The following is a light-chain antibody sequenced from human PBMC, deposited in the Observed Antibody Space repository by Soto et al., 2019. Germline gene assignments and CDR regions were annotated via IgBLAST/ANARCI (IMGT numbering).Light chain of an antibody. CDR1: SSDVGSYTY. Sequence: QSALTQPASVSGSPRQSITISCTGASSDVGSYTYVSWYQQHPGKAPKLMIYEVNNRPSGVSNRFSGSKSGNTASLTISGLQAEDEADYYCSSYTSSRTLYVFGTGTKVTVL. CDR3: SSYTSSRTLYV. J-gene: IGLJ1*01. CDR2: EVN. V-gene: IGLV2-14*01.